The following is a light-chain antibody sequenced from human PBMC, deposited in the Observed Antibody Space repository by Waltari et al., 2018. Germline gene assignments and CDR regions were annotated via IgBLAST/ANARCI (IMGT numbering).Light chain of an antibody. CDR2: GAS. V-gene: IGKV3-15*01. CDR3: QQLNSYPPT. J-gene: IGKJ4*01. CDR1: QSVSSN. Sequence: EMKMTQSPVTLSVSPGERATPSCRASQSVSSNLAWYQQKPGQAPRLLIYGASTRATGIPARFSGSGSGTEFTLTISSLQSEDFATYYCQQLNSYPPTFGGGTRVEIK.